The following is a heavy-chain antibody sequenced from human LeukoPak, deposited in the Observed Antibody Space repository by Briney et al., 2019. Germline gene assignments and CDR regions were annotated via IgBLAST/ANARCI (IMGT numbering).Heavy chain of an antibody. V-gene: IGHV4-4*02. J-gene: IGHJ5*02. CDR2: IYHSGIT. Sequence: SETLSLTCAVSGDSISSSYWWSWVRQPPEEGLEWIGQIYHSGITNYNPSLKSRLIISVDRSKNQFSLRLSSVTAADTAVYYCARRDYRSSPPYFGTWGQGTLVTVSS. D-gene: IGHD6-13*01. CDR1: GDSISSSYW. CDR3: ARRDYRSSPPYFGT.